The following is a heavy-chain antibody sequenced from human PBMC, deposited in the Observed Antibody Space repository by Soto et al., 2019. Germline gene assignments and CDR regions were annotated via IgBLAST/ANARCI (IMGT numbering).Heavy chain of an antibody. Sequence: QVQLVQSGAEVKKPGASVKVSCQDSGYTFTSYGTSWVRQAPGQGLEWMGWISAYNGNTNYAQKLQGRVTMTTDTSTSTACMELRSLRSDDTAVYYCARGVGGGATDYYYYGMYVWGQGTTVTVSS. CDR1: GYTFTSYG. V-gene: IGHV1-18*01. CDR2: ISAYNGNT. D-gene: IGHD3-16*01. J-gene: IGHJ6*02. CDR3: ARGVGGGATDYYYYGMYV.